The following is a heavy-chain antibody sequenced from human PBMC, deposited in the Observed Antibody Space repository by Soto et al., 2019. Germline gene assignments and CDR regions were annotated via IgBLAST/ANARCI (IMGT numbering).Heavy chain of an antibody. D-gene: IGHD3-16*01. V-gene: IGHV3-48*02. CDR1: GFTFSSHA. CDR2: IHSIRSII. Sequence: EVQLVESGGGLVQPGGSLRLSCAVSGFTFSSHAMNWVRQAPGKGLEWVAYIHSIRSIIYYADSVKGRFTISRDNAKNSLYLHMDSLSDEDTAVYYCARDARNADYDYWGQGTLVTVSS. CDR3: ARDARNADYDY. J-gene: IGHJ4*02.